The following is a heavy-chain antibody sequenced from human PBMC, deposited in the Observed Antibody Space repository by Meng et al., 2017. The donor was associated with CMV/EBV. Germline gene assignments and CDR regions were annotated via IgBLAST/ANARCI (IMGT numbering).Heavy chain of an antibody. Sequence: GESLKISCAASGFTFSSYWMSWVRQAPGKGLEWVANIKQDGSEKYYVDSVKGRFTISRDNAKNSLYLQMNSLRAEDTAVYYCARYSNKRTPFEPRYYFDYWGQGTLVTV. CDR1: GFTFSSYW. V-gene: IGHV3-7*01. J-gene: IGHJ4*02. D-gene: IGHD2-21*01. CDR3: ARYSNKRTPFEPRYYFDY. CDR2: IKQDGSEK.